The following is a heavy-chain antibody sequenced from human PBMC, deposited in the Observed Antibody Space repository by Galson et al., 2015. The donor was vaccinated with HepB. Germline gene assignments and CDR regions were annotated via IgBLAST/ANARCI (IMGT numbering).Heavy chain of an antibody. Sequence: SLRLSCAASGFSFSYYGMHWVRQAPGKGLEWVTVISSDGSNKYYSGSVKGRFTISRDNSKNTLYLQMNSLRAEDTAVYYCAKGQRGDWNSWFDPWGQGTLVTVSS. CDR1: GFSFSYYG. D-gene: IGHD1-7*01. CDR2: ISSDGSNK. V-gene: IGHV3-30*18. J-gene: IGHJ5*02. CDR3: AKGQRGDWNSWFDP.